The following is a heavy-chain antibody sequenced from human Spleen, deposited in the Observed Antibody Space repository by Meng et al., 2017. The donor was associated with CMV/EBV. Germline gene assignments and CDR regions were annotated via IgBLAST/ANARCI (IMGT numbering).Heavy chain of an antibody. D-gene: IGHD2-2*02. V-gene: IGHV4-59*12. Sequence: SETLSLTCTVSGGSINTYYWNWIRQPPGKGLEWIGYIYYGGSTSYNPSLKSRVTMSVDTSKSQFSLKLSSVTAADTAVYYCARGPGVVVPAAIRHFDYWGQGTLVTVSS. CDR2: IYYGGST. CDR1: GGSINTYY. J-gene: IGHJ4*02. CDR3: ARGPGVVVPAAIRHFDY.